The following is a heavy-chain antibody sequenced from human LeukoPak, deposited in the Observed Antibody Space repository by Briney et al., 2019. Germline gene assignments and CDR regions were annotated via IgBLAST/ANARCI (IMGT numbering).Heavy chain of an antibody. V-gene: IGHV3-49*04. CDR1: GFTFGDYA. D-gene: IGHD6-13*01. J-gene: IGHJ4*02. Sequence: PGGSLRLSCTASGFTFGDYAMSWVRQAPGKGLEWVGFIRSKAYGGTTEYAASVKGRFTILRDDSKSIAYLQMNSLKTEDTAVYYCTRAAAGTITAPVDYWGQGTLVTVSS. CDR2: IRSKAYGGTT. CDR3: TRAAAGTITAPVDY.